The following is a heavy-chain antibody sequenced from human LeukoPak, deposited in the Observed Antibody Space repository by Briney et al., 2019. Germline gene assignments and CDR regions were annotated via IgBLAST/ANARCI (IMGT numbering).Heavy chain of an antibody. CDR2: IYYSGST. J-gene: IGHJ6*02. D-gene: IGHD2-2*02. V-gene: IGHV4-59*08. Sequence: SETLSLTCTVSGGSISSYYWSWIRQPPGKGLEWIGYIYYSGSTNYNPSLKSRVTISVDTSKNQFSLKLSSVTAADTAVYCCARQSYCSSTSCYIGPYYYYYYGMDVWGQGTTVTVSS. CDR1: GGSISSYY. CDR3: ARQSYCSSTSCYIGPYYYYYYGMDV.